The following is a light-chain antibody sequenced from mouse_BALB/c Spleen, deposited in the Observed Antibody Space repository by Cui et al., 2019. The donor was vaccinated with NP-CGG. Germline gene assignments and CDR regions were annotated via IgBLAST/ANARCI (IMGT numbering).Light chain of an antibody. CDR2: GTN. CDR3: ALCYSNHWV. V-gene: IGLV1*01. CDR1: TGAVTTSNY. J-gene: IGLJ1*01. Sequence: QAVVTQDSAPTTSPGETVTLTCRSSTGAVTTSNYANWVQEKPDHLFTGLIGGTNNRAPGVPARFSGSLIGDKAALTITGAQTEDEAIYFCALCYSNHWVFGGGTKLTVL.